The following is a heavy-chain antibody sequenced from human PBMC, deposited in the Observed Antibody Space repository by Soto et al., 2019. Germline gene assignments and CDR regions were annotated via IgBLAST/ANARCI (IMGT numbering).Heavy chain of an antibody. CDR2: ISGSGGST. Sequence: HPGGSLRLSCAASGFTFSSYAMSWVRQAPGKGLEWVSAISGSGGSTYYADSVKGRFTISRDNSKNTLYLQMNSLRAEDTAVYYCARGGSIRQLVGASGLLIFWGQGTLVTVSS. J-gene: IGHJ4*02. CDR3: ARGGSIRQLVGASGLLIF. CDR1: GFTFSSYA. D-gene: IGHD1-26*01. V-gene: IGHV3-23*01.